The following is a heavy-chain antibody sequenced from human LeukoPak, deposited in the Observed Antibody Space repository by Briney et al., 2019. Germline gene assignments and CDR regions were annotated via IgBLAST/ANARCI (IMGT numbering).Heavy chain of an antibody. CDR1: GFNFNAYA. V-gene: IGHV3-9*01. CDR2: ISFNSGSI. J-gene: IGHJ4*02. Sequence: GGSLRLSCAASGFNFNAYAMHWVRQAPGKGLEWVSGISFNSGSIGYADFVKGRFTISRDNAKNSLYLQMNSLRAEDTAVYYCEKITVATTPNYWGQGTLVTVSS. CDR3: EKITVATTPNY. D-gene: IGHD3-10*01.